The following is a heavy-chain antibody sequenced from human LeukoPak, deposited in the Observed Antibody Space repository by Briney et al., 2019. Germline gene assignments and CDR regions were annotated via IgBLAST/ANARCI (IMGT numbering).Heavy chain of an antibody. J-gene: IGHJ3*02. CDR3: AVGGYPNDAFDI. Sequence: GGSLRLSCAASGFTFDDYGMSWVRQAPGKRLEWVSVIYSGGSTYYADSVKGRFTISRDNSKNTLYLQMNSLRAEDTAVYYCAVGGYPNDAFDIWGQGTMVTVSS. D-gene: IGHD2-15*01. CDR1: GFTFDDYG. V-gene: IGHV3-53*01. CDR2: IYSGGST.